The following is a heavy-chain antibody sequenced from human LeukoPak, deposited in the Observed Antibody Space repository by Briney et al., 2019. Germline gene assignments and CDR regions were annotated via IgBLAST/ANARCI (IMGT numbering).Heavy chain of an antibody. CDR1: GFAFSASG. CDR2: IRYDGSNK. D-gene: IGHD2-21*01. V-gene: IGHV3-30*02. Sequence: GGSLRLSCAASGFAFSASGMHWVRQAPGKGLDWVAFIRYDGSNKYYADSVKGRFTISRDNSKNTLYLQMNSLRAEDTALYYCAKDAISVIDVLDIWGQGTMVTVSS. J-gene: IGHJ3*02. CDR3: AKDAISVIDVLDI.